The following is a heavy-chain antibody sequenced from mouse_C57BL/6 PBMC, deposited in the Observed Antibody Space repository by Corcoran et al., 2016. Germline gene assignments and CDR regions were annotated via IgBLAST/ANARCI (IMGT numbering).Heavy chain of an antibody. V-gene: IGHV1-55*01. J-gene: IGHJ4*01. D-gene: IGHD2-4*01. CDR2: IYPGSGST. CDR3: ARSRAGDYDDGPYAMDY. Sequence: QVQLQQPGAELVKPGASVKMSCKASGYTFTSYWITWVKQRPGQGLEWIGDIYPGSGSTNYNEKFKSKATLTVDTSSSTAYMQLSSLTSEDSAVYYCARSRAGDYDDGPYAMDYWGQGTSVTVSS. CDR1: GYTFTSYW.